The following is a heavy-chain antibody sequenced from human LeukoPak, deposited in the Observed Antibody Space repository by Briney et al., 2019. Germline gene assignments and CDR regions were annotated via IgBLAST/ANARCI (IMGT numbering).Heavy chain of an antibody. J-gene: IGHJ4*02. CDR1: GGSISSSSYF. CDR3: ARQMNTVTADY. V-gene: IGHV4-39*01. Sequence: PSRTLSLTCTVSGGSISSSSYFWGWIRQPPGKGLEWIGSIFYSGSTYYNPSFNSRVTISIDTSKNQFSLRLSSVTAADTAVYYCARQMNTVTADYWGQGTLVTVSS. CDR2: IFYSGST. D-gene: IGHD4-17*01.